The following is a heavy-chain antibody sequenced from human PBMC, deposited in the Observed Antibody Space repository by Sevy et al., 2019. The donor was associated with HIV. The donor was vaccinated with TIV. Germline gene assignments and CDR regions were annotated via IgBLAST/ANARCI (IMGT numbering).Heavy chain of an antibody. CDR2: FEPEDGET. CDR1: GYTLTQLS. J-gene: IGHJ4*02. D-gene: IGHD3-22*01. CDR3: ASSRDYYDNSGPNFDY. V-gene: IGHV1-24*01. Sequence: ASVKVSCKVSGYTLTQLSMHWVRQAPGKGLEWMGGFEPEDGETLHSQNFQGRVTLTEDTSTDTAYMELSSLKSEETAVYYCASSRDYYDNSGPNFDYWGQGTLVTVSS.